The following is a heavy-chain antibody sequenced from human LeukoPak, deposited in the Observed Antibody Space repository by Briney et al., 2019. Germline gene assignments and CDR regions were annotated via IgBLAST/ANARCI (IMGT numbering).Heavy chain of an antibody. CDR3: AKDPLYQVPRWYFDY. J-gene: IGHJ4*02. CDR2: ISGSGGGT. CDR1: GFTFSSYA. Sequence: GGSLRLSCAASGFTFSSYAMSWVRQAPGKGLEWVSAISGSGGGTYYADSVKGRFTISRDNSKNTLYLQMNSLRAEDTAVYYCAKDPLYQVPRWYFDYWGQGTLVTVSS. V-gene: IGHV3-23*01. D-gene: IGHD2-8*01.